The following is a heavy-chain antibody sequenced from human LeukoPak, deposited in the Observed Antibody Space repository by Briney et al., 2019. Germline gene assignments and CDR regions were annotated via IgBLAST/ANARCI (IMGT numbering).Heavy chain of an antibody. CDR1: GLSVGGYW. CDR3: TRGARGYGNFDY. V-gene: IGHV3-74*01. J-gene: IGHJ4*02. D-gene: IGHD5-18*01. Sequence: GGSLRLSCVASGLSVGGYWMHWVRQGPGMGLVWVSRTNSDGSSISYADSVKGRFSIPRDNAKNTLYLQMDSLRAEDTAVYYCTRGARGYGNFDYWGQGTLVTVSS. CDR2: TNSDGSSI.